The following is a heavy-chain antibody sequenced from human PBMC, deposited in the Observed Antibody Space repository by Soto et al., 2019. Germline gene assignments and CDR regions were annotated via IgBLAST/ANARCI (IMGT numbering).Heavy chain of an antibody. J-gene: IGHJ3*02. Sequence: GGSLRLSCAASGFTFSSYAISWVRQAPGKGLEWVSAISSSGGGTSYADSVKGRFTISRDNSKNTLYIQMNSLRAEDTAVYYCAKRTDSSGSRGGAFDIWGQGTMVTVS. V-gene: IGHV3-23*01. CDR3: AKRTDSSGSRGGAFDI. D-gene: IGHD3-22*01. CDR2: ISSSGGGT. CDR1: GFTFSSYA.